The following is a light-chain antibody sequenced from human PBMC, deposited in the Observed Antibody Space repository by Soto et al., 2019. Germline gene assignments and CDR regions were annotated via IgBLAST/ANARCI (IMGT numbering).Light chain of an antibody. CDR1: QNISNY. V-gene: IGKV1-39*01. Sequence: DIQMTQSPSSLSVSVGDRVTITCRASQNISNYLNWYQQKRGMAPQVLIYAASSLYSGVPSRFSGSGSGTDFTLIISSLQAEDFATYFCQQGYKIPPMYTFGRGTKLEIK. J-gene: IGKJ2*01. CDR3: QQGYKIPPMYT. CDR2: AAS.